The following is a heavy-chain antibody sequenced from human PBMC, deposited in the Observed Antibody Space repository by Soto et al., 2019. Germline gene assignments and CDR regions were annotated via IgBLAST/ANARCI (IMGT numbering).Heavy chain of an antibody. J-gene: IGHJ6*02. CDR2: ISYDGSNK. CDR3: EKGFLAGEDYYYYGMDV. V-gene: IGHV3-30*18. Sequence: QVQLVESGGGVVQPGRSLRLSCAASGFTFSSYGMHWVRQAPGKGLEWVAVISYDGSNKYYADSVKGRFTISRDNSKNTLYLQMNSLRAEDTAVYYWEKGFLAGEDYYYYGMDVWGQGTTVTVSS. CDR1: GFTFSSYG. D-gene: IGHD3-3*01.